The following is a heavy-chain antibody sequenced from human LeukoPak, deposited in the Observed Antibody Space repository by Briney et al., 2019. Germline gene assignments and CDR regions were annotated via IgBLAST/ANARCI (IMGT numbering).Heavy chain of an antibody. CDR2: IYPGDSDT. CDR3: ARQNDFRLDY. CDR1: GYTFSSYW. D-gene: IGHD3-3*01. J-gene: IGHJ4*02. Sequence: PGESLKISCKGSGYTFSSYWIGGVRQMPGKGLEWMGIIYPGDSDTRYSPSLQGQVTISVDTSIGTAYLQWSSLKASDTAIYYCARQNDFRLDYWGQGTLVTVSS. V-gene: IGHV5-51*01.